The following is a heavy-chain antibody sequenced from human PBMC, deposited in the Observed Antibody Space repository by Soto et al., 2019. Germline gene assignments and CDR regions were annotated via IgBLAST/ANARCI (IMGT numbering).Heavy chain of an antibody. CDR1: GGSIRNGDYY. D-gene: IGHD1-26*01. CDR3: VTVNLVGAAYYFDY. CDR2: VYYSGTT. Sequence: QVQLQEWGPGLVKPSQTLSLTCTVSGGSIRNGDYYWGWIRQPPGKGLERIGYVYYSGTTYSNPSLKSRVTISVDTSENEFSLRLSSVTAADTAVYYCVTVNLVGAAYYFDYWGPGTLVTVSS. V-gene: IGHV4-30-4*01. J-gene: IGHJ4*02.